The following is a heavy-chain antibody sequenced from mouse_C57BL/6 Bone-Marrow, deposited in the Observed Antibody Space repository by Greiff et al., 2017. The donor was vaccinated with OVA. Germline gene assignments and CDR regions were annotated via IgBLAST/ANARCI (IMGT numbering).Heavy chain of an antibody. V-gene: IGHV7-1*01. CDR3: ARDTVVDWGFDV. J-gene: IGHJ1*03. Sequence: EVKLVESGGGLVQSGRSLRLSCATSGFTFSDFYMEWVRQAPGKGLEWIAASRNKANDYTTEYSASVKGRFIVSRDTSQSILYLQMNALRAEDTAIYYCARDTVVDWGFDVWGTGTTVTVSS. D-gene: IGHD1-1*01. CDR2: SRNKANDYTT. CDR1: GFTFSDFY.